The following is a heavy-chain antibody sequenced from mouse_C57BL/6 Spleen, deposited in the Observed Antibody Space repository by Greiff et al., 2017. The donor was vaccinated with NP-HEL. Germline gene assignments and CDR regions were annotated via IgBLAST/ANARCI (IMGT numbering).Heavy chain of an antibody. CDR2: ISSGSSTI. CDR1: GFTFSDYG. V-gene: IGHV5-17*01. CDR3: ARSLYGNFAY. D-gene: IGHD2-1*01. Sequence: EVKLVESGGGLVKPGGSLKLSCAASGFTFSDYGMHWVRQAPEKGLEWVAYISSGSSTIYYADTVKGRFTISRDNAKNTLFLQMTSLRSEDTAMYYCARSLYGNFAYWGQGTLVTVSA. J-gene: IGHJ3*01.